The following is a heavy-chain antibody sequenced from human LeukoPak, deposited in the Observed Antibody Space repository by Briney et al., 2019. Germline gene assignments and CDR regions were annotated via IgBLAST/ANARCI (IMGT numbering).Heavy chain of an antibody. J-gene: IGHJ4*02. CDR3: ARASGDIVETATMGSY. CDR2: ISSSSSSI. CDR1: GFTFNSYS. V-gene: IGHV3-21*01. Sequence: GGSLRLSCAASGFTFNSYSMNWARQAPGKGLEWVSSISSSSSSIYYADSVKGRFTISRDNAKNSLYLQMNSLRAEDTAVYYCARASGDIVETATMGSYWGQGTLVTVSS. D-gene: IGHD5-18*01.